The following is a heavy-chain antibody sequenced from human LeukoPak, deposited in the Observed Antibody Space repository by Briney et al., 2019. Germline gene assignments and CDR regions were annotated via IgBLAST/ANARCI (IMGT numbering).Heavy chain of an antibody. CDR1: GFTFSDYY. J-gene: IGHJ6*02. V-gene: IGHV3-11*01. D-gene: IGHD2-15*01. CDR2: ISSSGSTI. Sequence: GGSLRLSCAASGFTFSDYYMSWIRQAPGKGLEWVSYISSSGSTIYYADSVKGRFTISRDNAKNSLYLQMNSLRAEDTAVYYCARATPWPYYCGMDVWGQGTTVTVSS. CDR3: ARATPWPYYCGMDV.